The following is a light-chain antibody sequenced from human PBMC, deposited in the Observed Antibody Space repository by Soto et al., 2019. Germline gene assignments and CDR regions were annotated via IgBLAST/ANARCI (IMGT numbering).Light chain of an antibody. J-gene: IGLJ2*01. CDR1: SSDVGGYNY. CDR3: SSYATSTTVL. V-gene: IGLV2-14*03. CDR2: DVS. Sequence: QSALTQPASVSGSPGQSITISCTGTSSDVGGYNYVSWYQQHPGRAPQLMIYDVSHRPSGVSNRFSGSRSGNTASLTISRLQAEDEADYYCSSYATSTTVLFGGGTKLTVL.